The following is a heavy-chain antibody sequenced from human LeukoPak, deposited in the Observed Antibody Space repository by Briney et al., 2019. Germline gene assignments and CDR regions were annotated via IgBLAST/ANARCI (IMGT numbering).Heavy chain of an antibody. CDR3: ARDRNYFEALHRSY. D-gene: IGHD3-10*01. J-gene: IGHJ4*02. CDR2: ISSSSSYI. V-gene: IGHV3-21*01. Sequence: GVSLRLSCAASGFTFSSYSMNWVRQAPGKGLEWVSSISSSSSYIYYADSVKGRITISRDNAKNSLYLQMNSLRAEDTAVYYCARDRNYFEALHRSYWGQGPWSPSPQ. CDR1: GFTFSSYS.